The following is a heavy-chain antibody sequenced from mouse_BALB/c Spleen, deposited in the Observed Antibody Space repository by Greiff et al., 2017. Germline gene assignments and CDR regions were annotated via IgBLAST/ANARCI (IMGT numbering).Heavy chain of an antibody. CDR3: ARNNQYGNYNFAY. D-gene: IGHD2-10*02. Sequence: VQRVESGPGLVAPSQSLSITCTVSGFSLSRYSVHWVRQPPGKGLEWLGMIWGGGSTDYNSALKSRLSISKDNSKSQVFLKMNSLQTDDTAMYYCARNNQYGNYNFAYWGQGTLVTVSA. CDR2: IWGGGST. V-gene: IGHV2-6-4*01. J-gene: IGHJ3*01. CDR1: GFSLSRYS.